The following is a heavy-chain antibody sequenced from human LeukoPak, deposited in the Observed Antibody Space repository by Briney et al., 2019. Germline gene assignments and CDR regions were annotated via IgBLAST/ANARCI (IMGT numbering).Heavy chain of an antibody. J-gene: IGHJ4*02. Sequence: SETLSLTCTVSGGYISSYYWGWLRQPPGQGLEWIGYIYSSGNTNYNHSLKSRVTISVDASMNQDSLKLSSLTAADTAVYYCARENPSLYLRVEYFFDYWGQGTLVTVSS. CDR2: IYSSGNT. V-gene: IGHV4-59*01. CDR3: ARENPSLYLRVEYFFDY. D-gene: IGHD2-8*01. CDR1: GGYISSYY.